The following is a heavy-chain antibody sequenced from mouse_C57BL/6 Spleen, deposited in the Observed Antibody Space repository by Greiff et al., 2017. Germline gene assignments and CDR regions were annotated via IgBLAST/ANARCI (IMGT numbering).Heavy chain of an antibody. J-gene: IGHJ3*01. V-gene: IGHV1-15*01. Sequence: VKLQESGAELVRPGASVTLSCKASGYTFTDYEMHWVKQTPVHGLEWIGAIDPETGGTAYNQKFKGKAILTADKSSSTAYMDLRSLTSDDSPVYYSTYSNPFAYWGQETLVTVSA. D-gene: IGHD2-5*01. CDR2: IDPETGGT. CDR1: GYTFTDYE. CDR3: TYSNPFAY.